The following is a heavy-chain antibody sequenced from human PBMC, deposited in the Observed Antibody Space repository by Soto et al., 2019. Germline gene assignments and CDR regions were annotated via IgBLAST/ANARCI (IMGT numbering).Heavy chain of an antibody. D-gene: IGHD3-10*01. CDR1: GGTFSSYA. J-gene: IGHJ6*02. Sequence: VKVSCKASGGTFSSYAISWVRQAPGQGLEWMGGIIPIFGTANYAQKFQGRVTITADKSTSTAYMELSSLRSEDTAVYYCARDMVRGDRYYYYYGMDVWGQGTTVTVSS. CDR2: IIPIFGTA. V-gene: IGHV1-69*13. CDR3: ARDMVRGDRYYYYYGMDV.